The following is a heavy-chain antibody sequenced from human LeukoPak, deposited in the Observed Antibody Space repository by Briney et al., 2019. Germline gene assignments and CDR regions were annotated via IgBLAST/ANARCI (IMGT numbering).Heavy chain of an antibody. D-gene: IGHD1-26*01. CDR2: IYSGGST. V-gene: IGHV3-53*01. J-gene: IGHJ4*02. CDR3: ARDIGSSASY. Sequence: PGGSLRLSCAAPGFTVSSNYMSWVRQAPGKGLEWVSVIYSGGSTYYADSVKGRFTFSRDNSKNTLYLQMNSLRAEDTAVYYCARDIGSSASYWGQGTLVTVSS. CDR1: GFTVSSNY.